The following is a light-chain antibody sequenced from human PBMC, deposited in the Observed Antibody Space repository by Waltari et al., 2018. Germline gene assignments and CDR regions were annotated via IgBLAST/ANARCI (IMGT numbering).Light chain of an antibody. CDR2: EVS. CDR1: SSAVACSHC. CDR3: SSYTSSNTWV. V-gene: IGLV2-18*02. Sequence: QSALTQPPSVSGSPGPSVTISSTGTSSAVACSHCVSWYHQSPGTSPKHMIYEVSNRPAGVPDRFSGSKSGNTASLTISGLQAEDEADYYCSSYTSSNTWVFGGGTKLTVL. J-gene: IGLJ3*02.